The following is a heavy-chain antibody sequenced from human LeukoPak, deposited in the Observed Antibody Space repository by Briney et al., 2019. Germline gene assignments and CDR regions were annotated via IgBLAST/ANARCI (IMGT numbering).Heavy chain of an antibody. V-gene: IGHV3-43*01. Sequence: GGSLRLSCAASGFNFADYMMHWVRQTPGKGLEWVSLISWDGDTTYYADSVKGRFTISRDNSKHSLYLRLNSLRPVDSALHYCAKGSSAGAMDSWGQGTLVTVSS. CDR3: AKGSSAGAMDS. D-gene: IGHD1-26*01. J-gene: IGHJ4*02. CDR2: ISWDGDTT. CDR1: GFNFADYM.